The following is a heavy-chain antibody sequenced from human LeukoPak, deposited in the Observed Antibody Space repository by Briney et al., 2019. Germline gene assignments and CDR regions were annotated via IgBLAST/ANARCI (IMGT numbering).Heavy chain of an antibody. CDR3: ARSQSGVFDV. CDR1: GFTFSSYA. V-gene: IGHV3-30*04. Sequence: GGSLRLSCAASGFTFSSYALHWVRQAPGKGLEWVALISNDGENTYFPDSVKGRFTISRDNSKNTLYLQMNSLRAEDTALYYCARSQSGVFDVWGQGTMVTVSS. CDR2: ISNDGENT. J-gene: IGHJ3*01. D-gene: IGHD2-8*01.